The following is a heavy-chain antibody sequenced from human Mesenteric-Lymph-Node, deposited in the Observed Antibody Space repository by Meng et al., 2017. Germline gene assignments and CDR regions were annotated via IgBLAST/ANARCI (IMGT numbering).Heavy chain of an antibody. D-gene: IGHD6-19*01. Sequence: VRLGGCGGGVAQPGRSLSLSCAASGFTFSSYAMHWVRQAPGKGLEWVSAISGSGGSTYYADSVKGRFTISRDNSKNTLYLQMNSLRAEDTAVYYCARETGSGWDYFDYWGQGTLVTVSS. CDR2: ISGSGGST. CDR1: GFTFSSYA. J-gene: IGHJ4*02. CDR3: ARETGSGWDYFDY. V-gene: IGHV3-23*04.